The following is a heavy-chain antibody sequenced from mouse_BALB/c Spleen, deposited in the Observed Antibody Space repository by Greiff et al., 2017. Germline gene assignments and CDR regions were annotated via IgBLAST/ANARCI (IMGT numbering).Heavy chain of an antibody. D-gene: IGHD2-4*01. CDR1: GFSLTGYG. Sequence: VKLMESGPGLVAPSQSLSITCTVSGFSLTGYGVNWVRQPPGKGLEWLGMIWGDGSTDYNSALKSRLSISTDNSKSQGFLKMNSLQTDDTARYYCARSYDYDVGPFADWGQGTLVTVSA. CDR3: ARSYDYDVGPFAD. CDR2: IWGDGST. J-gene: IGHJ3*01. V-gene: IGHV2-6-7*01.